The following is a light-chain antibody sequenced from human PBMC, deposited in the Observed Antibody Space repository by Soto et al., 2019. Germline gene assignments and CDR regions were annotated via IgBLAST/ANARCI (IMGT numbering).Light chain of an antibody. V-gene: IGLV1-51*01. J-gene: IGLJ3*02. Sequence: QSVLTQPPSVSAAPGQKVTMSRSGSSSNIGNNYVSWYQQLPGTAPKHLIYDKNIRPSGILDRFSGSKSGTSATLVITGLQTGGEADYYCGTWDSSLSAGVFGGGTKVTVL. CDR1: SSNIGNNY. CDR3: GTWDSSLSAGV. CDR2: DKN.